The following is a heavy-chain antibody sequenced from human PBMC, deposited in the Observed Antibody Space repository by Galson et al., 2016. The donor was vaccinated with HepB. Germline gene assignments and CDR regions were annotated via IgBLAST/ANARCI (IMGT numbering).Heavy chain of an antibody. V-gene: IGHV4-39*02. CDR3: ARGRHPYDASLFRNWFDP. D-gene: IGHD4/OR15-4a*01. CDR1: GGSISDSSYY. J-gene: IGHJ5*02. CDR2: LYYDHST. Sequence: SETLSLTCSVSGGSISDSSYYWGWIRQPPGKGLEWIGSLYYDHSTSYVPSLKGRVAISLDTSKNLFSLRLLSVTAADTAVYFCARGRHPYDASLFRNWFDPWGRGMLVTVSS.